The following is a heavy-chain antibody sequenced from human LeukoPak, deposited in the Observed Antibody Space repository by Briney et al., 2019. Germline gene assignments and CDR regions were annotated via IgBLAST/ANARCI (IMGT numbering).Heavy chain of an antibody. Sequence: ASVKVSCKASGDTFTSYYMHWVRQAPGQGLEWMGIINPSGDSTSTAQTFQGRVTMTRDMSTSTVYMALSSLRTEDTAVYYCARGRHSYESSDYYYEGDAFDIWGQGTMVTVSS. V-gene: IGHV1-46*01. CDR2: INPSGDST. CDR3: ARGRHSYESSDYYYEGDAFDI. D-gene: IGHD3-22*01. J-gene: IGHJ3*02. CDR1: GDTFTSYY.